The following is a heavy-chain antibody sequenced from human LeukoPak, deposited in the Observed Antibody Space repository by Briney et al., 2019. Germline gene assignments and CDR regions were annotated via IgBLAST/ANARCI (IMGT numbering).Heavy chain of an antibody. J-gene: IGHJ4*02. D-gene: IGHD3-10*01. CDR1: GFTFSNYE. Sequence: GSLRLSCAASGFTFSNYEMNWVRQAPGEGPEWISFISASGNTIYYTASVKGRFTSSRDNAKNSLYLQMNSLRAEDTAVYYCARVSGYWGSGNYYFDYWGQGTLVTVSS. V-gene: IGHV3-48*03. CDR3: ARVSGYWGSGNYYFDY. CDR2: ISASGNTI.